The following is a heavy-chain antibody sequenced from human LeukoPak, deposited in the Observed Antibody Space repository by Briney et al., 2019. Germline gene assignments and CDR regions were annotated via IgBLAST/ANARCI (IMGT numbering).Heavy chain of an antibody. Sequence: GASVKVSCKASGYTFTSYGISWVRQAPGQGLEWMGWISAYNGNTNYAQKLQGRVTMTTDTSTSTAYMELRSLRSDDTAVYYCARDKVDWNDVLYLPNWFDPWGQGTLVTVSS. D-gene: IGHD1-1*01. V-gene: IGHV1-18*01. CDR1: GYTFTSYG. J-gene: IGHJ5*02. CDR2: ISAYNGNT. CDR3: ARDKVDWNDVLYLPNWFDP.